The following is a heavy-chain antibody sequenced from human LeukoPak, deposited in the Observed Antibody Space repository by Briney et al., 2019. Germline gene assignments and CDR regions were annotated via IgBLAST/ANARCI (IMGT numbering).Heavy chain of an antibody. CDR2: INHRGST. D-gene: IGHD6-13*01. CDR1: GGSFSGYY. CDR3: ARDEVLTQQQLAIYYYYGMDV. Sequence: SETLSLTCAVYGGSFSGYYWNWIRQSPGKGLEWIGEINHRGSTNFNPSLKSRVTMSVDTTQRQFSLRLSSVTAADTAVYYCARDEVLTQQQLAIYYYYGMDVWDQGTTVTVSS. V-gene: IGHV4-34*01. J-gene: IGHJ6*02.